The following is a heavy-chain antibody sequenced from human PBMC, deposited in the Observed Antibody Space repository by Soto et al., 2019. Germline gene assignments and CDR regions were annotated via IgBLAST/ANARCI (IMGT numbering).Heavy chain of an antibody. CDR1: GFTFSSYS. Sequence: GGSLRLSCAASGFTFSSYSMNWVRQAPGKGLEWVSSISSSSSYIYYADSVKGRFTISRDNAKNSLYLQMNSLRAEDTAVYYCARDPLDFDWLPPFDPWGQGTLVTVSS. D-gene: IGHD3-9*01. CDR2: ISSSSSYI. V-gene: IGHV3-21*01. CDR3: ARDPLDFDWLPPFDP. J-gene: IGHJ5*02.